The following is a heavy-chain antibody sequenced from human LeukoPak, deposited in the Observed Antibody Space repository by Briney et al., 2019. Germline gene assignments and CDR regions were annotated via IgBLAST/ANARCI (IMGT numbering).Heavy chain of an antibody. D-gene: IGHD6-19*01. CDR3: AKDWEYSSGWYEGYFDY. Sequence: GGSLRLSCAASGFTFSSYSMNWVRQAPGKGLEWVSYISSSSSTIYYADSVKGRFTISRDNAKNSLYLQMNSLRAEDTAVYYCAKDWEYSSGWYEGYFDYWGQGTLVTVSS. V-gene: IGHV3-48*01. J-gene: IGHJ4*02. CDR1: GFTFSSYS. CDR2: ISSSSSTI.